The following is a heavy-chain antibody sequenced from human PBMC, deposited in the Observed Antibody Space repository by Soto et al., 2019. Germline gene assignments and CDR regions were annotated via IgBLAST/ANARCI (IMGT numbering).Heavy chain of an antibody. CDR3: ARGRRWGIVVFIRMDV. CDR1: GGSFSGYY. Sequence: SETLSLTCAVYGGSFSGYYWSWIRQPPGKGLEWIGEINHSGSTNYNPSRKSRVTISVDTSKNQFSLKLSSVTAADTAVYYCARGRRWGIVVFIRMDVWGQGITVTSP. D-gene: IGHD3-22*01. CDR2: INHSGST. V-gene: IGHV4-34*01. J-gene: IGHJ6*02.